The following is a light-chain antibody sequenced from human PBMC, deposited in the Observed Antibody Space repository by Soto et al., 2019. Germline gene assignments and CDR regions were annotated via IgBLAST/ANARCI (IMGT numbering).Light chain of an antibody. CDR2: GAS. CDR3: QQHGSSPIT. Sequence: DIALTQSPGPLSFFPGESATPSCTSSRSVTNNYLAWHQQKPGQTPRLIIYGASSRATGIPDRFSGSGSGTDFTLTISRLEPEDFAVYYCQQHGSSPITLGQGTRLEIK. V-gene: IGKV3-20*01. J-gene: IGKJ5*01. CDR1: RSVTNNY.